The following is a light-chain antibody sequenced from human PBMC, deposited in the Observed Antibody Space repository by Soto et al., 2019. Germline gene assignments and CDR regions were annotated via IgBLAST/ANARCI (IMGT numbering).Light chain of an antibody. CDR3: QQYGSSVT. Sequence: EVVLTQSPGTLSLSPGERATLSCRASQSVSSRSLAWYQQKSGQAPRLLIYAASSRATGIPDRFSGSGSGTDFILTISRLEPEDFAVYYCQQYGSSVTFGQGTKVDIK. V-gene: IGKV3-20*01. CDR2: AAS. CDR1: QSVSSRS. J-gene: IGKJ1*01.